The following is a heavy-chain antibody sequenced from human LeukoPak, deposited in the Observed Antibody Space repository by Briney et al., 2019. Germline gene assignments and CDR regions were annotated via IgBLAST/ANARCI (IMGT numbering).Heavy chain of an antibody. CDR1: GFTFSSYS. Sequence: GGSLRLSCAASGFTFSSYSMNWVRQAPGKGLEWVSSISSSSSDIYYADSVKGRFTISRDNAKNTLYLQMNSLKAEDTAVYYCARVLRYCSSTSCYAGVDYWGQGTLVTVSS. J-gene: IGHJ4*02. D-gene: IGHD2-2*01. CDR2: ISSSSSDI. V-gene: IGHV3-21*01. CDR3: ARVLRYCSSTSCYAGVDY.